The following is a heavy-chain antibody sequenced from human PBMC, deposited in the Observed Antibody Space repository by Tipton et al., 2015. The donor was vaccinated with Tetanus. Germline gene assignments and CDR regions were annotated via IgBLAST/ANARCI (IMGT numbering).Heavy chain of an antibody. CDR1: GGTFSSYA. CDR2: IFPLYGTA. J-gene: IGHJ4*02. D-gene: IGHD2-15*01. V-gene: IGHV1-69*01. CDR3: VRPARYCSGGSCFLALDF. Sequence: QLVQSGAEVKKPGSSVRVSCKTSGGTFSSYAISWVRQARGQGLEWMGGIFPLYGTANYAPDFQGRVTLTADESTGTAYMEMSSLGSEDTAGYYCVRPARYCSGGSCFLALDFWGQGTLVTVSS.